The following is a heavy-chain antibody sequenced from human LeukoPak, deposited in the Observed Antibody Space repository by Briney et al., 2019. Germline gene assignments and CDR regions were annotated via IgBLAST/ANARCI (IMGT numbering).Heavy chain of an antibody. Sequence: GRSLRLSCAASGFTFSSFGMHWVRQAPGKGLEWVAVISYDGSNKYYADSVKGRFTISRDNSKSTLYLQMNSLRAEDTAVYYCAKDRTRQAYWGQGTLVTVSS. CDR1: GFTFSSFG. CDR3: AKDRTRQAY. J-gene: IGHJ4*02. D-gene: IGHD3-3*01. CDR2: ISYDGSNK. V-gene: IGHV3-30*18.